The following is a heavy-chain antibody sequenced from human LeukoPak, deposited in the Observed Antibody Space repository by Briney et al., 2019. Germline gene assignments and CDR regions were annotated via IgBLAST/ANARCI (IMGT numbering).Heavy chain of an antibody. CDR2: ISAYNGNT. CDR3: ARDPELGYCSSTSCFPEGN. J-gene: IGHJ4*02. Sequence: GASVKVSCKASGYTFTSYGISWVRQAPGQGLEWMGWISAYNGNTNYAQKLQGRVTMTTDTSTSAAYMELRSLRSDDTAVYYCARDPELGYCSSTSCFPEGNWGQGTLVTVSS. CDR1: GYTFTSYG. D-gene: IGHD2-2*01. V-gene: IGHV1-18*01.